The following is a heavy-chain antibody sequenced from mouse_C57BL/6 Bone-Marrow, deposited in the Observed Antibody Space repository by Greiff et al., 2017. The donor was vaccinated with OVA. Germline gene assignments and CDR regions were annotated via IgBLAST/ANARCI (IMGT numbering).Heavy chain of an antibody. CDR3: TSTVVAPYYAMDY. CDR1: GFTFSSYA. Sequence: EVKVVESGEGLVKPGGSLKLSCAASGFTFSSYAMSWVRQTPEKRLEWVAYISSGGDYIYYADTVKGRFTISRDNARNTLYLQMSSLKSEDTAMYYCTSTVVAPYYAMDYWGQGTSVTVSS. D-gene: IGHD1-1*01. CDR2: ISSGGDYI. V-gene: IGHV5-9-1*02. J-gene: IGHJ4*01.